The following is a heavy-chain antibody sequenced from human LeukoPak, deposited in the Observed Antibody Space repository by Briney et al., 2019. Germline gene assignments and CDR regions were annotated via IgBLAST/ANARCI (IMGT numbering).Heavy chain of an antibody. J-gene: IGHJ4*02. V-gene: IGHV4-34*01. CDR3: ARGRGRPAAFHFDY. CDR2: INHSGST. Sequence: PSETLSLTSAVYGGSFSGYYWSWIRQPPGKGLEWIGEINHSGSTNYNPSLKSRVTISVGTSKNQFSLKLSSVTAADTAVYYCARGRGRPAAFHFDYWGQGTLVTVSS. CDR1: GGSFSGYY. D-gene: IGHD2-2*01.